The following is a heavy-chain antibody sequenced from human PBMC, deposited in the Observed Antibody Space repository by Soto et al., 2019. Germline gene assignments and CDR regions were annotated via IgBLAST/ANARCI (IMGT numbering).Heavy chain of an antibody. J-gene: IGHJ3*02. V-gene: IGHV3-74*01. CDR2: ISSDGSST. Sequence: GSLRLSCAASGFTFSSYAMSWVRQAPGKGLEWVSAISSDGSSTSYADSVKGRFTISRDNAKNTLHLQMNSLRAEDTAVYYCARVGVAAYYDFWSGYLLHPSDAFDIWGQGTMVTVSS. CDR1: GFTFSSYA. D-gene: IGHD3-3*01. CDR3: ARVGVAAYYDFWSGYLLHPSDAFDI.